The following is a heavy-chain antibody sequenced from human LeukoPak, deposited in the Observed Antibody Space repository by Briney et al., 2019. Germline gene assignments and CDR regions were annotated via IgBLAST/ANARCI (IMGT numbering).Heavy chain of an antibody. D-gene: IGHD6-19*01. CDR3: ATGYSSVYYFDY. Sequence: GGSLRLSCAASGFTFSSYAMSWVRQAPGKGLEWVSTISGSGGSTYYADSVKGRFTISRDNSKNTLYLQMNSLRAEDTAVYYCATGYSSVYYFDYWGQGTLVTVSS. CDR1: GFTFSSYA. J-gene: IGHJ4*02. CDR2: ISGSGGST. V-gene: IGHV3-23*01.